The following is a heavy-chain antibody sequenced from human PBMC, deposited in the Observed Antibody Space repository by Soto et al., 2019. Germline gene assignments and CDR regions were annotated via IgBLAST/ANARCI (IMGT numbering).Heavy chain of an antibody. CDR2: ISGSGGST. CDR3: AKDPAFKGYGDYQGYFDY. Sequence: GSLRLSCAASGFTFSSYAMSWVRQAPGKGLEWVSAISGSGGSTYYADSVKGRFTISRDNSKNTLYLQMNSLRAEDTAVYYCAKDPAFKGYGDYQGYFDYWGQGTLVTVSS. V-gene: IGHV3-23*01. D-gene: IGHD4-17*01. CDR1: GFTFSSYA. J-gene: IGHJ4*02.